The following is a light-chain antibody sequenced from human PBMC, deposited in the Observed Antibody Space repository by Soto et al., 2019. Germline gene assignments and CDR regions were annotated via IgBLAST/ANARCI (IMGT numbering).Light chain of an antibody. CDR2: DVI. CDR3: SSYTSSSTLEV. CDR1: SSDVGSYND. J-gene: IGLJ2*01. Sequence: QSALTQPASVSGSPGQSITISCIGTSSDVGSYNDVSWYQQHPGKAPKLMIYDVINRPSGVSNLFSGSKSGNTSSLPISGLQAEDEADYYCSSYTSSSTLEVFGGGTKLTVL. V-gene: IGLV2-14*01.